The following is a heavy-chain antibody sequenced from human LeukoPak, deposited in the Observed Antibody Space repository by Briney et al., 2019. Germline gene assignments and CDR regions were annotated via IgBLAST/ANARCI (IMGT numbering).Heavy chain of an antibody. Sequence: KTSETLSLTCTVSGGSVSSGSYYWSWIRQPPGKGLEWIGYIYYSGSTNYNPSLKSRVTISVDKSKNQFSLKLSSVTAADTAVYYCAREGNTMVRGVNWGQGTLVTVSS. D-gene: IGHD3-10*01. CDR3: AREGNTMVRGVN. CDR2: IYYSGST. CDR1: GGSVSSGSYY. J-gene: IGHJ4*02. V-gene: IGHV4-61*01.